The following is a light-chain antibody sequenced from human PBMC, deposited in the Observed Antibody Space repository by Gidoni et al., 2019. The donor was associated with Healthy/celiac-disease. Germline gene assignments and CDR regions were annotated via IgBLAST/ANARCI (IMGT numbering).Light chain of an antibody. CDR2: LGS. V-gene: IGKV2-28*01. J-gene: IGKJ2*01. CDR1: QSLLHSNGYNY. Sequence: DSVMTQSPLSLPVTPGEPASISCRSSQSLLHSNGYNYLDWYLQKPGQSPQLLIYLGSNRASGVPDRFSGSGSGTDFTLKISSVEAEDVGVYYCMQALQTPYTFXXXTKLEIK. CDR3: MQALQTPYT.